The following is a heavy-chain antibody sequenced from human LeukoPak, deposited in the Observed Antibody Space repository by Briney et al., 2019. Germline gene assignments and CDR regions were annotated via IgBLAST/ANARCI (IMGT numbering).Heavy chain of an antibody. CDR2: IYYSGST. D-gene: IGHD3-3*01. Sequence: SETLSLTCTVSGGSISSYYWSWIRQPPGKGLEWIGYIYYSGSTYYNPSLKSRVTISVDTSKNQFPLKLSSVTAADTAVYYCARVPAIRSRRWFDPWGQGTLVTVSS. J-gene: IGHJ5*02. CDR3: ARVPAIRSRRWFDP. V-gene: IGHV4-59*06. CDR1: GGSISSYY.